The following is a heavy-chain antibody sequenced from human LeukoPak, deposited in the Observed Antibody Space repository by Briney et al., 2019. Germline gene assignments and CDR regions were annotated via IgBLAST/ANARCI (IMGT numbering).Heavy chain of an antibody. D-gene: IGHD3-10*02. CDR2: IYRDGST. V-gene: IGHV3-69-1*02. CDR1: GFTFDDYA. J-gene: IGHJ6*04. Sequence: GGSLRPSCAASGFTFDDYAMHWVRQGPGKGLEWVSVIYRDGSTYYADSVKGRFTISRDNAKNSLYLQMNSLRAEDTAVYYCAELGITMIGGVWGKGTTVTISS. CDR3: AELGITMIGGV.